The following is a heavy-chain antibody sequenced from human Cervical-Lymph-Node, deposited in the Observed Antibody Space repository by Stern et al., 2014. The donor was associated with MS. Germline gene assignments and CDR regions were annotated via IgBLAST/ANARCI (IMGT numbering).Heavy chain of an antibody. J-gene: IGHJ4*02. D-gene: IGHD3-9*01. V-gene: IGHV3-30-3*01. Sequence: QVQLVESGGGVVQPGRSLRLSCAASGFIFSSYAMHWVRQAPGEGLEWVALITFDGRSKYYADSVKGRFSISRDQSTSTLYLQMNSLRIEDTAVYYCARERTGYYIQDWGQGTLVTVSS. CDR1: GFIFSSYA. CDR3: ARERTGYYIQD. CDR2: ITFDGRSK.